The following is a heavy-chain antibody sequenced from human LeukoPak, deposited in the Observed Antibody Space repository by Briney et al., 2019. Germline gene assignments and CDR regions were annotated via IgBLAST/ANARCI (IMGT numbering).Heavy chain of an antibody. J-gene: IGHJ4*02. CDR1: GFTFGNYW. V-gene: IGHV3-74*01. CDR3: TRDLGGATWGEWNY. Sequence: PGGSLRLSCAASGFTFGNYWMHWVRQAPWKGLVWVSRISSDGSGTNYADSVKGRFTISRDNAKNILYLQMNSLRVEDTAVYYCTRDLGGATWGEWNYWGQGTLVTVSS. D-gene: IGHD1-26*01. CDR2: ISSDGSGT.